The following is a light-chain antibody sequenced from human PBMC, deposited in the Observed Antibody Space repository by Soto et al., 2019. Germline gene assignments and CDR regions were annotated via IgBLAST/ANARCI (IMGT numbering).Light chain of an antibody. CDR2: SAT. J-gene: IGLJ3*02. V-gene: IGLV7-43*01. CDR3: LLYYGAAQLV. CDR1: TGAVTSGFY. Sequence: QTVVTQEPSLTVSPGGTVTLTCASSTGAVTSGFYPNWFQQKPGQAPRAVIYSATHRHSCTPARFSGSLLGGKAALTLSGAQPEDEAEYYCLLYYGAAQLVFGGGTQLTVL.